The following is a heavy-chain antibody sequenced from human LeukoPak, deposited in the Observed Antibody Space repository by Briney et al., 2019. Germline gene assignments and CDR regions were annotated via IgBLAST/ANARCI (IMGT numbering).Heavy chain of an antibody. D-gene: IGHD3-22*01. J-gene: IGHJ4*02. V-gene: IGHV1-69*05. CDR3: ARGASYYYDSSGYIPIDY. CDR2: IIPIFGTA. Sequence: GSSVKVSCKASGGTFTSYAISWVRQAPGQGLEWMGGIIPIFGTANYAQKFQGRVTITTDESTSTAYMELSSLRSEDTAVYYCARGASYYYDSSGYIPIDYWGQGTLVTVSS. CDR1: GGTFTSYA.